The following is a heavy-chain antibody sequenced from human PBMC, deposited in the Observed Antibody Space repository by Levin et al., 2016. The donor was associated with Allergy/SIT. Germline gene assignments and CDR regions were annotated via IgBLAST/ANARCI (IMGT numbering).Heavy chain of an antibody. CDR1: GFTFDDHA. CDR3: VKGRGSRWDGDDPLDY. D-gene: IGHD1-26*01. Sequence: GGSLRLSCAASGFTFDDHAIHWVRQPPGKGLEWISGISWNGDKMGYAGSVRGRFTISRDNAKNSLYLQMNSLRPEDTAFYYCVKGRGSRWDGDDPLDYWGQGTLVAVSS. CDR2: ISWNGDKM. J-gene: IGHJ4*02. V-gene: IGHV3-9*01.